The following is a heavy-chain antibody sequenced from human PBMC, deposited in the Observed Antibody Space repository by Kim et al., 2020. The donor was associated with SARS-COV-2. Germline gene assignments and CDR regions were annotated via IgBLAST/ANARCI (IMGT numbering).Heavy chain of an antibody. D-gene: IGHD3-10*01. Sequence: YYGDPVKGRFPLSREKSKNTLFLHMYALGDEDTAVYYCAKGGTSGTFPDYWGQGTLVTVSS. J-gene: IGHJ4*02. V-gene: IGHV3-30*02. CDR3: AKGGTSGTFPDY.